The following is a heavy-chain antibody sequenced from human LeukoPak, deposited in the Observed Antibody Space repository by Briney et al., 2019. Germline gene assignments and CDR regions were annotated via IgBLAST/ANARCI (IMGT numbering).Heavy chain of an antibody. CDR3: ARSDYYDSSGYHAFDY. Sequence: GESLKISCKGSGYSFTTYWIGWVRQMPGKGLEWMGIIYPDDSDTRYSPSFQGQVTISADKSISTAYLQWSSLKASDTAMYYCARSDYYDSSGYHAFDYWGQGTLVTVSS. D-gene: IGHD3-22*01. J-gene: IGHJ4*02. V-gene: IGHV5-51*01. CDR2: IYPDDSDT. CDR1: GYSFTTYW.